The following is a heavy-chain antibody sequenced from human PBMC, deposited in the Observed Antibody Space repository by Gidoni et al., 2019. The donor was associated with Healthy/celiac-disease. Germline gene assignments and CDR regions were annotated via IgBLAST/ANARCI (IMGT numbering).Heavy chain of an antibody. Sequence: QVPLQESGPGLVKPSQTMSLTCTVSGGSISSGDYYWSWIRQPPWKGMEWIGYIHYSGSTYHNPSLKSRVTMSVDTSKNQFSLKLSSVTAADTAVYYCAVHSSGWPYFDYWGQGTLVTVSS. CDR2: IHYSGST. V-gene: IGHV4-30-4*01. CDR3: AVHSSGWPYFDY. J-gene: IGHJ4*02. D-gene: IGHD6-19*01. CDR1: GGSISSGDYY.